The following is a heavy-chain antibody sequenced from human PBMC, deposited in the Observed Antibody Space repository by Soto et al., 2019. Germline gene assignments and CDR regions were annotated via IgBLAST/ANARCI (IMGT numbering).Heavy chain of an antibody. V-gene: IGHV3-23*01. CDR1: GLSFSNSA. Sequence: GGSLRLSCEVSGLSFSNSAMTWVRQAPGKGLEWVSAISTGGTNTYYADSVKGRFTISRDNSLNTLYLQMTNVRGEDKAVYYCATWGHIVVLTAALDSCGQGSLVPVSS. J-gene: IGHJ4*02. CDR2: ISTGGTNT. CDR3: ATWGHIVVLTAALDS. D-gene: IGHD3-16*02.